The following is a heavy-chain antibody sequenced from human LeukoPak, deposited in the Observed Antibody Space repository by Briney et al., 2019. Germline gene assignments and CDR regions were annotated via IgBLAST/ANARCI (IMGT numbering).Heavy chain of an antibody. D-gene: IGHD1-26*01. J-gene: IGHJ4*02. CDR2: IKSDGSAY. Sequence: PGGSLRLSCVASGFTFSSFWMSWVRQAPGKGLEWVASIKSDGSAYQYLDSVKGRFTNSRDNAKNSLYLQMNSLRAEDTAVYYCARENTEATGALDSWGKGTLVTVSS. V-gene: IGHV3-7*01. CDR3: ARENTEATGALDS. CDR1: GFTFSSFW.